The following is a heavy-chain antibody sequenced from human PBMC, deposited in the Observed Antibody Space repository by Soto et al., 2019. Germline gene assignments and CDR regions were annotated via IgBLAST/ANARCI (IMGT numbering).Heavy chain of an antibody. J-gene: IGHJ4*02. CDR1: GGSISSGGYY. D-gene: IGHD2-15*01. CDR3: ARDQISNSLTFDY. V-gene: IGHV4-31*02. CDR2: IYYSGST. Sequence: PSETLSLTCTVSGGSISSGGYYWSWIRQHPGKGLEWIGYIYYSGSTYYNPSLKSRVTISVDTSKNQFSLKLSSVTAADTAVYYCARDQISNSLTFDYWGQGILVTVSS.